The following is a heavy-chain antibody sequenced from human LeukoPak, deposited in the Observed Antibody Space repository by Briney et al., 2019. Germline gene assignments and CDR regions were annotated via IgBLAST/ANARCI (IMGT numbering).Heavy chain of an antibody. Sequence: SVKVSCKASGGTFSSYAISWVRQAPGQGLEWMGGIIPIFGTANYAQKFQGRVTLTRDTSLSTAYMELSNLRSDDTAVYYCARDEVVAAPNYFGMVVWGQGTTVSVSS. CDR3: ARDEVVAAPNYFGMVV. J-gene: IGHJ6*02. CDR1: GGTFSSYA. CDR2: IIPIFGTA. V-gene: IGHV1-69*05. D-gene: IGHD2-15*01.